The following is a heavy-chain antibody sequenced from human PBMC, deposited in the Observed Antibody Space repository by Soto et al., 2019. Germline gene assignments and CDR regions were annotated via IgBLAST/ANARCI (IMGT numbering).Heavy chain of an antibody. V-gene: IGHV3-74*01. D-gene: IGHD3-22*01. J-gene: IGHJ4*02. Sequence: GGSLRLSCAASGFTFSSYWMHWVRQAPGKGLVWVSGINGDGKTATYADSVKGRFIISRDNAKNMLYLQMNSLTAEDTAVYYCARPRYDGSGTPFDHWGQGTLVTVSS. CDR2: INGDGKTA. CDR1: GFTFSSYW. CDR3: ARPRYDGSGTPFDH.